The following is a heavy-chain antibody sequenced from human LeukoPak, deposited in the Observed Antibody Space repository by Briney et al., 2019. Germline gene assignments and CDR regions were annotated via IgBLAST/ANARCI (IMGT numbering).Heavy chain of an antibody. Sequence: SETLSLTCAVYGGSITGYYWSWIRQTPGRGLEWVGEIHYTGATGYNPSLKSRATISTDTSTNQFSLRLSSVTAADTAVYYCARGNILTGYCFDFWGQGALVTVSS. D-gene: IGHD3-9*01. CDR1: GGSITGYY. V-gene: IGHV4-34*01. CDR2: IHYTGAT. J-gene: IGHJ4*02. CDR3: ARGNILTGYCFDF.